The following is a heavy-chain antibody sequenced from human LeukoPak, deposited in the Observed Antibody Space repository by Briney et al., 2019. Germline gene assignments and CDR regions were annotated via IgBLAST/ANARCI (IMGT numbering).Heavy chain of an antibody. CDR1: GGSISSSSYY. J-gene: IGHJ6*03. CDR2: IYYSGST. V-gene: IGHV4-39*07. D-gene: IGHD2-2*02. CDR3: ARDEVVVPAAIPLDYYYYYMDV. Sequence: SETLSLTCTVSGGSISSSSYYWGWIRQPPGKGLEWIGSIYYSGSTYYNPSLKSRVTISVDMSKNQFSLKLSSVTAADTAVYYCARDEVVVPAAIPLDYYYYYMDVWGKGTTVTVSS.